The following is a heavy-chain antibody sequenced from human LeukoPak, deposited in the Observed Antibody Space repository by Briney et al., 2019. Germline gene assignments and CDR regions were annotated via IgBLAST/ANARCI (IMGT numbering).Heavy chain of an antibody. CDR3: ATNSQLVRGHWFDP. J-gene: IGHJ5*02. D-gene: IGHD6-13*01. V-gene: IGHV1-24*01. CDR1: GYTLTELS. Sequence: ASVKVSCKVSGYTLTELSMQWVRQAPGKGLEWMGGFDPEDVETIYAQKFQGRVTMTEDTSTDTAYMELSSLRSEDTAVYYCATNSQLVRGHWFDPWGQGTLVTVSS. CDR2: FDPEDVET.